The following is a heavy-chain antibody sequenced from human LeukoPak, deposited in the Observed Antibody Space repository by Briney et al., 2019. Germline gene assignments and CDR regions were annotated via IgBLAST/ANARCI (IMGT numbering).Heavy chain of an antibody. Sequence: SQTLSLTCTVSGGSISSGGYYWSWIRQHPGKGLEWIGYIYYSGSTYYNPSVKSRVTISVDTSKNQFSLKLSSVTAADTAVYYCARGDVDTAMELYYFDYWGQGTLVTVSS. CDR3: ARGDVDTAMELYYFDY. D-gene: IGHD5-18*01. CDR1: GGSISSGGYY. V-gene: IGHV4-31*03. CDR2: IYYSGST. J-gene: IGHJ4*02.